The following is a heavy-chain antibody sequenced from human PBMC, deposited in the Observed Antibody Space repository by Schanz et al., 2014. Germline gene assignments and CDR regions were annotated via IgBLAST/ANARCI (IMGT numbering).Heavy chain of an antibody. D-gene: IGHD3-10*01. J-gene: IGHJ4*02. CDR1: GFSFSTYG. CDR3: AKGKSEVRGIILDY. V-gene: IGHV3-23*04. CDR2: IGGSGDST. Sequence: EVRLVESGGGLVKPGGSLRLSCAASGFSFSTYGMTWVRQAPGKGLEWVSGIGGSGDSTHYADSVKGRVTISRDNSRNTLFLQMRNLRADDTALYYCAKGKSEVRGIILDYWGQGTMVVVSS.